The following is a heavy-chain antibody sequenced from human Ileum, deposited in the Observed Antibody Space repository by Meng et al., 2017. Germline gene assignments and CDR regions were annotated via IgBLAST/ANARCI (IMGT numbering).Heavy chain of an antibody. CDR2: IEGNGRHI. CDR3: VYLVGSGSYYPPTNF. D-gene: IGHD3-10*01. Sequence: GESLKISCAASGFPFSTYWMSWVRQAPGKGLEWVANIEGNGRHIYYVDSVKGRFVISRDNAKRSLYLQMNSLRVEDMAVYYCVYLVGSGSYYPPTNFWGQGTLVTVSS. CDR1: GFPFSTYW. V-gene: IGHV3-7*01. J-gene: IGHJ4*02.